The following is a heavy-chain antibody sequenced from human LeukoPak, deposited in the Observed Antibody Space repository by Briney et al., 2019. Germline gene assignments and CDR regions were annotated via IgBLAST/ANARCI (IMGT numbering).Heavy chain of an antibody. CDR3: ARDPWGSYSSSDPFDY. CDR2: TSAYNGNT. V-gene: IGHV1-18*01. CDR1: GYTFTSYG. J-gene: IGHJ4*02. Sequence: ASVKVSCKASGYTFTSYGISWVRQAPGRGLEWMGWTSAYNGNTNYAQKLQGRVTMTTDTSTSTAYMELRSLRSDDTAVYYCARDPWGSYSSSDPFDYWGQGTLVTVSS. D-gene: IGHD6-6*01.